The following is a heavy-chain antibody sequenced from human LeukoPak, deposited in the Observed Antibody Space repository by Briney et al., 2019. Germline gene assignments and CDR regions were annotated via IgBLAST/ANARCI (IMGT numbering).Heavy chain of an antibody. J-gene: IGHJ4*02. V-gene: IGHV4-59*01. Sequence: SETLSLTCTVSGGSISSYYWSWIRQPPGKGLEWIGYIYYSGSTNYNPSPKSRVTISVDTSKNQFSLKLSSVTAADTAVYYCARQSGSYDFWSGYYRHSYYFDYWGQGTLVTVSS. CDR2: IYYSGST. CDR3: ARQSGSYDFWSGYYRHSYYFDY. D-gene: IGHD3-3*01. CDR1: GGSISSYY.